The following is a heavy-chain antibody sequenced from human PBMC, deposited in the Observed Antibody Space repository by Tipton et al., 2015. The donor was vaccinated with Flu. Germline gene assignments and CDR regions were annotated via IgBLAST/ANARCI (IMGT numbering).Heavy chain of an antibody. V-gene: IGHV3-9*01. CDR3: AKDLDYGDYGGAFDI. D-gene: IGHD4-17*01. Sequence: SLRLSCAASGFTFDDYAMHWVRQAPGKGLEWVSGISWNSGSIGYADSVKGRFTIPRDNAKNSLYLQMNSLRAEDTALYYCAKDLDYGDYGGAFDIWGQGTMVTVSS. CDR2: ISWNSGSI. J-gene: IGHJ3*02. CDR1: GFTFDDYA.